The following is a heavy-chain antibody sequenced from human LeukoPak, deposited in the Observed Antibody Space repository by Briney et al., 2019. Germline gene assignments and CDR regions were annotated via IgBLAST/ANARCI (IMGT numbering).Heavy chain of an antibody. D-gene: IGHD4-23*01. V-gene: IGHV3-74*01. CDR2: INNVGSST. Sequence: GGSLRLSCAASGFTFSSYWMHWVRQAPGKGLVWVSRINNVGSSTTYADSVKGRFTISRDNAKNTLYLQMNSLRAEDTAVYYCAKASVATLYYFDYWGQGTLVTVSS. CDR3: AKASVATLYYFDY. J-gene: IGHJ4*02. CDR1: GFTFSSYW.